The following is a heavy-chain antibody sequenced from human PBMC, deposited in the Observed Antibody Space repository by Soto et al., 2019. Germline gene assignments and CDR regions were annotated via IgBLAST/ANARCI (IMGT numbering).Heavy chain of an antibody. D-gene: IGHD3-3*01. Sequence: SETLSLTCTVSGGSISSYYWSWIRQPPGKGLEWIGYIYYSGSTNYNPSLKSRVTISVDTSKNQFSLKLSSVTAADTAVYYCARQPDFWSGSYYYYYMDVWGKGTTVTVSS. CDR1: GGSISSYY. CDR3: ARQPDFWSGSYYYYYMDV. V-gene: IGHV4-59*08. J-gene: IGHJ6*03. CDR2: IYYSGST.